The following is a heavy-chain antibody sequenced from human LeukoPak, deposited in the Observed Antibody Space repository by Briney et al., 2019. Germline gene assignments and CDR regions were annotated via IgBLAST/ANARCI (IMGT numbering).Heavy chain of an antibody. J-gene: IGHJ4*02. D-gene: IGHD6-19*01. Sequence: PGGSLRLSCAASGFTVSSNYMSWVRQAPGKGLEWVSGISGGGGSTFYADSVKGRFTISRDNAKNSLYLQMNSLRAEDTALYYCAKDTSSGLDYWGQGTLVTVSS. CDR1: GFTVSSNY. CDR3: AKDTSSGLDY. CDR2: ISGGGGST. V-gene: IGHV3-23*01.